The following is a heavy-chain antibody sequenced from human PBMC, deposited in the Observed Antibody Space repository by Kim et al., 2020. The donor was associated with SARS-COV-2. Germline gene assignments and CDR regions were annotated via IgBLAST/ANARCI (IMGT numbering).Heavy chain of an antibody. D-gene: IGHD2-21*01. V-gene: IGHV4-59*08. CDR2: IYYIGRT. Sequence: SETLSLTCTVSGGSICAYYWSWIRQPPGKGLEWIGYIYYIGRTNYNPSLKSRVTVSVDTSKNQFSLNLSSVTAADTAVYYCARHGIATNLYYFDYWGQGTLVTVSS. J-gene: IGHJ4*02. CDR3: ARHGIATNLYYFDY. CDR1: GGSICAYY.